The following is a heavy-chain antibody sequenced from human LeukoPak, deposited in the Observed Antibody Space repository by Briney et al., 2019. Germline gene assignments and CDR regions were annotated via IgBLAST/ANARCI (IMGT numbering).Heavy chain of an antibody. CDR1: GFTFNDYA. CDR3: ARDGIAGTQFDY. D-gene: IGHD6-13*01. CDR2: ISYDGYDK. V-gene: IGHV3-30-3*01. J-gene: IGHJ4*02. Sequence: PGRSLRLSCAASGFTFNDYAMYWVRQAPGKGLEWVTLISYDGYDKSYADSVRGRFTISRDNSRNILYLQMDSLRSEDTAVYYCARDGIAGTQFDYWGQGTLVTVSS.